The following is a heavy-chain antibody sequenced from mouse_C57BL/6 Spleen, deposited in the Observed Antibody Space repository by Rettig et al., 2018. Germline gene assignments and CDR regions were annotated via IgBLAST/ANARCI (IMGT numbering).Heavy chain of an antibody. Sequence: QVQLQQSGAELARPGASVKLSCTASGYTFTSYGISWVKQRTGQGLEWIGEIYPSSGNTYYNEKFKGKATLTADKSSSTAYMELRSLTSEDSAVYFCARREGEFITTVVGYFDVWGTGTTVTVSS. CDR2: IYPSSGNT. D-gene: IGHD1-1*01. CDR1: GYTFTSYG. J-gene: IGHJ1*03. V-gene: IGHV1-81*01. CDR3: ARREGEFITTVVGYFDV.